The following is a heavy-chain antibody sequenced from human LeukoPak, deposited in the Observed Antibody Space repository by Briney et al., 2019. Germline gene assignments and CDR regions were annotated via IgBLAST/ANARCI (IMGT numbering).Heavy chain of an antibody. V-gene: IGHV4-59*01. Sequence: KPSETLSLTCTVSGVSISSSYWSWIRQPPGKGLEWIGYIYYSGSTNYNPSLKSRVTISVDTSKNQFSLKLTSVTAADTAVYYCTRGDSFDYWGQGTLVTVSS. CDR2: IYYSGST. CDR1: GVSISSSY. CDR3: TRGDSFDY. J-gene: IGHJ4*02.